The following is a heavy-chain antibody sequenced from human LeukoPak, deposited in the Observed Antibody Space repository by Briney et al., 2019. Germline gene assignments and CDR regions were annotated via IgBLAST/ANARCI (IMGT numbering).Heavy chain of an antibody. CDR3: ARDDRKYQLPTIFY. J-gene: IGHJ4*02. V-gene: IGHV3-21*01. CDR2: ISSISTYT. CDR1: GFTFSSYG. D-gene: IGHD2-2*01. Sequence: GGSLRLSCAASGFTFSSYGMNWVRQAPGKGPEWVSSISSISTYTHYADSVKGRFTISRDNAKNSLYLQMNSLRAEDTAVYYCARDDRKYQLPTIFYWGQGTLVTVSS.